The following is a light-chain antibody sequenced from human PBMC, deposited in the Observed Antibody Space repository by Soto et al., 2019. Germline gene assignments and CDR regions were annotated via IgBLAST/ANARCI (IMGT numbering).Light chain of an antibody. CDR2: EVS. Sequence: QSALTQPPSASGSPGQSVTISCTGTSSDVGAYNYVSWYQQHPGKAPKLMIYEVSKRPSGVPDRFSGSKSADTASLTVSGLQTEDEADYYCSSYAGSNNLLFGGGTQLTVL. V-gene: IGLV2-8*01. J-gene: IGLJ7*01. CDR1: SSDVGAYNY. CDR3: SSYAGSNNLL.